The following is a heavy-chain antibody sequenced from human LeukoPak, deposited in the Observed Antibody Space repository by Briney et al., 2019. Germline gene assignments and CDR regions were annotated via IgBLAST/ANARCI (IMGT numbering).Heavy chain of an antibody. V-gene: IGHV3-7*03. CDR2: IKQDGSDK. CDR1: GFTFTKYW. Sequence: PGDSLRLSCAASGFTFTKYWMTWVRQAPGKGLEWVGNIKQDGSDKNYMDSVKGRFTISRDNTKNSVYLQMSSLRAEDTAVYYCARERTRYSSGSDYFDYWGQGTLVTVSS. D-gene: IGHD6-19*01. J-gene: IGHJ4*02. CDR3: ARERTRYSSGSDYFDY.